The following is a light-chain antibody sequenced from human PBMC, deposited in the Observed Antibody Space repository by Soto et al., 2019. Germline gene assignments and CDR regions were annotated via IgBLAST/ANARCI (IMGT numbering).Light chain of an antibody. Sequence: EIVLTQSPGSLSLSPGQRATLSCRASQSVDTTFFAWYQKKPGQAPRLLIYAASKRATGIPDRFSGSASGTDFTLIISRLEHDDFAVYCCQQYMSSVTFGQGTKVEIK. CDR1: QSVDTTF. V-gene: IGKV3-20*01. J-gene: IGKJ1*01. CDR3: QQYMSSVT. CDR2: AAS.